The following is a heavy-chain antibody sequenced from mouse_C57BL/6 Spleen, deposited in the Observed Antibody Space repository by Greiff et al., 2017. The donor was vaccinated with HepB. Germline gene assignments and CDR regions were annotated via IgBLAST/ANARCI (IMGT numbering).Heavy chain of an antibody. CDR3: ARDYGSSYDFDV. CDR1: GFTFSDYG. D-gene: IGHD1-1*01. Sequence: DVMLVESGGGLVKPGGSLKLSCAASGFTFSDYGMHWVRQAPEQGLEWVAYISSGSSTIYYADTVKGRFTISRDNAKNTLFLQMTSLRSEDTAMYYCARDYGSSYDFDVWGTGTTVTVSS. J-gene: IGHJ1*03. CDR2: ISSGSSTI. V-gene: IGHV5-17*01.